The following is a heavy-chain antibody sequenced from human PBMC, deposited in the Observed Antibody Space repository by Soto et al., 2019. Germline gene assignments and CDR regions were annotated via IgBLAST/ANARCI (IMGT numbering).Heavy chain of an antibody. J-gene: IGHJ6*02. V-gene: IGHV1-69*13. CDR1: GGTCDNYD. CDR2: IIPMFETV. D-gene: IGHD2-15*01. CDR3: ARGLRTGNYGMDV. Sequence: VNVSCKASGGTCDNYDVSWVRQAPGQGLEWMGGIIPMFETVNYAQRFQGRLTIAADESTSTAYMELTSLTSADTAIYFCARGLRTGNYGMDVWGQGTTVTVSS.